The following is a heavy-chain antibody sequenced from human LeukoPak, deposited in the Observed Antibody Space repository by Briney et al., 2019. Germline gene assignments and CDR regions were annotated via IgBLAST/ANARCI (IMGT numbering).Heavy chain of an antibody. CDR3: ARDPPRGYSYGGCREYYFDY. Sequence: GASVKVSCKASGYTFTGYYMHWVRQAPGQGLEWMGWINPNSGGTNYAQKFQGRVTMTRDTSISTAYMELSRLRSDDTAVYYCARDPPRGYSYGGCREYYFDYWGQGTLVTVSS. CDR1: GYTFTGYY. V-gene: IGHV1-2*02. J-gene: IGHJ4*02. CDR2: INPNSGGT. D-gene: IGHD5-18*01.